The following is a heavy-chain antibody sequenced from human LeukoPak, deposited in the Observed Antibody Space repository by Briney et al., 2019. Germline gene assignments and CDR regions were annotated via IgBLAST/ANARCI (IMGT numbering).Heavy chain of an antibody. J-gene: IGHJ3*02. D-gene: IGHD6-19*01. CDR3: ARAGGQWLVRGDAFDI. CDR1: GGSFSGYY. V-gene: IGHV4-34*01. CDR2: INHSGST. Sequence: SETLSLTCAVYGGSFSGYYWSWIRQPPGKGLEWIGEINHSGSTNYNPSLKSRVTISVDTSKNQFSLKLSSVTAADTAVYYCARAGGQWLVRGDAFDIWGQGTMVTVSP.